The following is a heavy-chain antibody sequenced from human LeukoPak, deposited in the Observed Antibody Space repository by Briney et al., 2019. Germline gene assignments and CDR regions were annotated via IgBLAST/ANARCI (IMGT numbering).Heavy chain of an antibody. D-gene: IGHD2-15*01. CDR1: GFTFSSYA. CDR3: AKDLYCSGGSCYRTVTDAFDI. V-gene: IGHV3-23*01. J-gene: IGHJ3*02. CDR2: ISGSGGST. Sequence: PGGSLRLSCAASGFTFSSYAMSWVRQAPGKGLEWVSAISGSGGSTYYADSVKGRFTISRDNSKNTLYLQMNSLRAEDTAVYYCAKDLYCSGGSCYRTVTDAFDIWGQGTMVTASS.